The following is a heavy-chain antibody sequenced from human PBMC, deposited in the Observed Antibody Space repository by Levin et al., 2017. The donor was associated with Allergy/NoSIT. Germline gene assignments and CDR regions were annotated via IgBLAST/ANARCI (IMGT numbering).Heavy chain of an antibody. V-gene: IGHV4-31*03. CDR1: GASISSGDYY. CDR3: AREDGVAARPRYFDL. Sequence: SQTLSLTCSVSGASISSGDYYWSWIRQHPGEGLEWIGYIYYSGSTYYKASLKSRVTISIDTPKNQFFLNLRSVTAADTAVYYCAREDGVAARPRYFDLWGRGTLVTVSS. D-gene: IGHD6-6*01. CDR2: IYYSGST. J-gene: IGHJ2*01.